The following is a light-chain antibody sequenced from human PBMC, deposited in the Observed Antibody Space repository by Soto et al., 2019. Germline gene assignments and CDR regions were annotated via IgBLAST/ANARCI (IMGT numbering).Light chain of an antibody. Sequence: QSALTQPPSASGSPGQSVTISCTGTSSDVGGYNYVSWYQQHPGKAPKLMIYEVIKRPSGVPDRFSASKSGNTASLTVSGLQAEDEADYYCSSYAGSNSYVFGTGTKVTVL. V-gene: IGLV2-8*01. CDR2: EVI. CDR3: SSYAGSNSYV. CDR1: SSDVGGYNY. J-gene: IGLJ1*01.